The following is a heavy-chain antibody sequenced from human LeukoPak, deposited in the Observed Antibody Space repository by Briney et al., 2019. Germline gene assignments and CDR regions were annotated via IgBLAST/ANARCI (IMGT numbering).Heavy chain of an antibody. D-gene: IGHD4-17*01. CDR3: ARARVLGPVTTWFVDY. CDR2: IYYSGST. CDR1: VRSISSYY. J-gene: IGHJ4*02. Sequence: SETLSLTCTLCVRSISSYYWSWIRQPPGKGLEWIGYIYYSGSTNYNPSLKSRVTISVDKSKNQFSMELSSVTAADTALYYCARARVLGPVTTWFVDYWGQGTLVTVYS. V-gene: IGHV4-59*01.